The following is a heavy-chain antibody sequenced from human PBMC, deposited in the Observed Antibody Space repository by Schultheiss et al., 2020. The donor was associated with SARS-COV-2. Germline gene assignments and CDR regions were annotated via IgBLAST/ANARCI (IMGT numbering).Heavy chain of an antibody. V-gene: IGHV4-34*01. J-gene: IGHJ6*02. Sequence: SETLSLTCAVYGGSFSGYYWSWIRQPPGKGLEWIGYIYYSGSTNYNPSLKSRVTISVDTSKNQFSLKLSSVTAADTAVYYCAGIDYYYYGMDVWGQGTTVTVSS. CDR2: IYYSGST. D-gene: IGHD1-14*01. CDR3: AGIDYYYYGMDV. CDR1: GGSFSGYY.